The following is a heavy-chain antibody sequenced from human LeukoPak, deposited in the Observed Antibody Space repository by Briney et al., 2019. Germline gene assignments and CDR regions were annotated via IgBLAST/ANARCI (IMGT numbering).Heavy chain of an antibody. Sequence: PSETLSLTCAVYGGSFSGYYWSWIRQPPGKGLEWIGEINHSGSTNYNPSLKSRVTISVDTSKNQFSLKLSSVTAADTAVYYCARQRVPDYWGQGTLVTVSS. CDR2: INHSGST. J-gene: IGHJ4*02. D-gene: IGHD2-2*01. V-gene: IGHV4-34*01. CDR3: ARQRVPDY. CDR1: GGSFSGYY.